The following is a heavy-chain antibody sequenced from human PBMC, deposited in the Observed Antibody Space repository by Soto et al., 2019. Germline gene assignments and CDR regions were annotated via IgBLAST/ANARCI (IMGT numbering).Heavy chain of an antibody. CDR2: INPSGGST. CDR1: GYTFTGYY. CDR3: ARYYYGSGSYIGYYYYYGMDV. J-gene: IGHJ6*02. Sequence: GASVKVSCKAYGYTFTGYYMHWVRQAPGQGLEWMRIINPSGGSTSYAQKFQVRVTMTRDTSTSTVYMELSSLRSEDTAVYYCARYYYGSGSYIGYYYYYGMDVWGQGTTVTVSS. V-gene: IGHV1-46*03. D-gene: IGHD3-10*01.